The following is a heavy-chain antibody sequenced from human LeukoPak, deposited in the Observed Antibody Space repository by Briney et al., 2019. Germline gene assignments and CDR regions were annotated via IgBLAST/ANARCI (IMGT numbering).Heavy chain of an antibody. CDR2: IKEDGTEK. J-gene: IGHJ4*02. V-gene: IGHV3-7*01. Sequence: GGSLRLSCAVSGFTFSSYWMSWVRQAPGKGLEWVANIKEDGTEKYYQDSVKGRFTISRDNAKNSLYLQMNSLRAEDTAVYYCAREVVLSTSAWFEYSGQGTLVTVSS. CDR1: GFTFSSYW. CDR3: AREVVLSTSAWFEY. D-gene: IGHD3-22*01.